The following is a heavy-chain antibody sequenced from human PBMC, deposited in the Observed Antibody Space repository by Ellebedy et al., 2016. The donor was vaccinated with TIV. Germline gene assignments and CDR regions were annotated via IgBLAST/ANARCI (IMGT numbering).Heavy chain of an antibody. V-gene: IGHV3-66*01. CDR1: GFTFSNAW. Sequence: PGGSLRLSCAVSGFTFSNAWMNWVRQAPGRGLEWVAIYYPGGSTYYADSVRGRFTITRDSSKNVVNLLMNPLKVEDSAVYFCASSGWLRDPFDIWGQGTTVAVSS. CDR3: ASSGWLRDPFDI. J-gene: IGHJ3*02. D-gene: IGHD6-19*01. CDR2: YYPGGST.